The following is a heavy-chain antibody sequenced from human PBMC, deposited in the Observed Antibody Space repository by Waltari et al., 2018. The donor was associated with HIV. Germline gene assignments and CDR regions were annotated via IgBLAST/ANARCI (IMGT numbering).Heavy chain of an antibody. J-gene: IGHJ4*02. CDR2: LNGNTGNT. CDR1: GTSFSNLD. CDR3: TIGRPGALLGDD. D-gene: IGHD2-15*01. Sequence: QVQLEQSGSEVKKTGASVRISCKASGTSFSNLDVTWVRQATVQGLEWMGWLNGNTGNTGYARKFQGRVITTTDTSANTAFVDMNSLTSQDTAVYYCTIGRPGALLGDDWGQGTRVTVSS. V-gene: IGHV1-8*02.